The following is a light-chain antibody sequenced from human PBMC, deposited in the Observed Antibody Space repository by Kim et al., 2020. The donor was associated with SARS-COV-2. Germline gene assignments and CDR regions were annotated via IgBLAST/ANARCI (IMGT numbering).Light chain of an antibody. J-gene: IGLJ1*01. Sequence: GHTATITCQVDSLRRYYASGYQQMPGQTPVLVMYDKNNRPSGIPDLFSGSGSGDTASFAITGAQAADEADYYCNSRDRDSAGNLYVFGTGTKVTVL. CDR3: NSRDRDSAGNLYV. CDR2: DKN. V-gene: IGLV3-19*01. CDR1: SLRRYY.